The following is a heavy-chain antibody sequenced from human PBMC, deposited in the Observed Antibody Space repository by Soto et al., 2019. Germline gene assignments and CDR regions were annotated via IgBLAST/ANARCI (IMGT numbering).Heavy chain of an antibody. J-gene: IGHJ4*02. CDR2: ISSSGSTI. D-gene: IGHD4-4*01. CDR3: ARGVGVTPFDY. CDR1: GFTFSSYE. V-gene: IGHV3-48*03. Sequence: VGSLRLSCAASGFTFSSYEMNWVRQAPEKGLEWVSYISSSGSTISYADSVKGRFTISRDNAKNSLYLQMNSLRAEDTAVYYCARGVGVTPFDYWGQGTLVTVSS.